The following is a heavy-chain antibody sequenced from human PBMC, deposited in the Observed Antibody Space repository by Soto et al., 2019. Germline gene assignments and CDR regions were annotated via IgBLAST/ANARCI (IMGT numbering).Heavy chain of an antibody. Sequence: QVQLQESGPGLVKPSQTLSLTCTVSGGSISSGGYYWSWIRQHPGKGLGGIGYIYYRGSTYYNPSVKSRVTISIDTSKNQFSMKLSTVTAADTAVYYCARVCGGDCHYGMDVWGQGTTVTVSS. CDR1: GGSISSGGYY. V-gene: IGHV4-31*03. CDR3: ARVCGGDCHYGMDV. D-gene: IGHD2-21*02. J-gene: IGHJ6*02. CDR2: IYYRGST.